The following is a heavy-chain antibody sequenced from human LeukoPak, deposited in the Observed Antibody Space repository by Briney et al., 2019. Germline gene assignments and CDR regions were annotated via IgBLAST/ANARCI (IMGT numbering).Heavy chain of an antibody. CDR1: GYTFTSYG. CDR3: AREAYSSSWYPLYYYYYGMDV. V-gene: IGHV1-3*01. Sequence: GASVKVSCKASGYTFTSYGISWVRQAPGQRLEWMGWINAGNGNTKYSQKFQGRVTITRDTSASTAYMELSSLRSEDTAVYYCAREAYSSSWYPLYYYYYGMDVWGQGTTVTVSS. D-gene: IGHD6-13*01. J-gene: IGHJ6*02. CDR2: INAGNGNT.